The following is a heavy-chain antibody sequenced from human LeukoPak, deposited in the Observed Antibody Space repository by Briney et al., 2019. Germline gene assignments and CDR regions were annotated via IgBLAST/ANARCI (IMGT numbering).Heavy chain of an antibody. Sequence: HPGGSLRLSCAASGFTFSSYWMSWVRQAPGKGLEWVANIKQDGSNKYYADSVKGRFTISRDNSKNTLYLQMNSLRAEDTAVYYCAKDRGDYNWNYVLDYWGQGTLVTVSS. CDR3: AKDRGDYNWNYVLDY. CDR2: IKQDGSNK. V-gene: IGHV3-7*01. J-gene: IGHJ4*02. D-gene: IGHD1-7*01. CDR1: GFTFSSYW.